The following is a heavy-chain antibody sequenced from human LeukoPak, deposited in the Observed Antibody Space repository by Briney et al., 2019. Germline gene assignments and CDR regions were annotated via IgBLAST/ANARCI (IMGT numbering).Heavy chain of an antibody. D-gene: IGHD3-3*01. Sequence: GGSLRLSCAASGLTVSSIYMSWVRQTPGKGLESVSVIYSGGSTYYADSVKGRFTISRDNSRNTLYLQMNSLRAEDTAVYYCARDLLEWYFDYWGQGTLVTVSS. CDR2: IYSGGST. V-gene: IGHV3-66*01. CDR3: ARDLLEWYFDY. CDR1: GLTVSSIY. J-gene: IGHJ4*02.